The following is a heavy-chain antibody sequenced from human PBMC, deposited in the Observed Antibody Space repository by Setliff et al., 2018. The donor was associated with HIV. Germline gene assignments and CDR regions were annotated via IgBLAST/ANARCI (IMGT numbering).Heavy chain of an antibody. CDR3: ASRRMRGNSHGYFDY. V-gene: IGHV4-61*02. D-gene: IGHD5-18*01. J-gene: IGHJ4*02. Sequence: PSETLSLTCTVSGVSAGSGSFYWSWIRQPAGRGLEWIGRVYVTGSSAYNPSLKSRVSMSVLGSRNQISLKLTSVTAADTAVYYSASRRMRGNSHGYFDYWGQGILVTVSS. CDR1: GVSAGSGSFY. CDR2: VYVTGSS.